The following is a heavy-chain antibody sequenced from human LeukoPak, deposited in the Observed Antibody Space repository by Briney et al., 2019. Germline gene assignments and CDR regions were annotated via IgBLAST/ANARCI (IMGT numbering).Heavy chain of an antibody. J-gene: IGHJ4*02. CDR3: AITGGPTETVFDL. CDR1: GFIFRNYW. CDR2: INHDGGDK. V-gene: IGHV3-7*02. Sequence: GGSLRLSCVASGFIFRNYWMSWVRQAPGKGLEWVAYINHDGGDKNYVDSVKGRFTISRDNAKSSLYLQMNSLRVEDTAVYYCAITGGPTETVFDLGGQGILVTVSS. D-gene: IGHD4-17*01.